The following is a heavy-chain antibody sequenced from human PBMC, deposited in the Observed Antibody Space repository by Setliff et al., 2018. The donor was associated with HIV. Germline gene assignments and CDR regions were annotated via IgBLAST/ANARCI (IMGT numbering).Heavy chain of an antibody. CDR3: ARRGDFWSGYYGRYYYYYMDV. V-gene: IGHV4-61*09. CDR1: GFSINNGFY. D-gene: IGHD3-3*01. J-gene: IGHJ6*03. Sequence: SETLSLTCTVSGFSINNGFYWAWIRQPAGEGLEWIGHIHTSGSTNYNPSLKSRVTIAIDTSKNQFSLKLSSVTAADTAVYYCARRGDFWSGYYGRYYYYYMDVWGKGTTVTVSS. CDR2: IHTSGST.